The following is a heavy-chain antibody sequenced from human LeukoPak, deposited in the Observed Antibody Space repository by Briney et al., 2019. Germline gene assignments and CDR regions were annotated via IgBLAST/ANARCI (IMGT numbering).Heavy chain of an antibody. D-gene: IGHD4/OR15-4a*01. CDR3: AATIKRDYGDTNLDY. V-gene: IGHV4-59*01. J-gene: IGHJ4*02. Sequence: PSETLSLTCTVPGDSINSYFWSWIRQPPGKGLEWIGYMHNGVHTNYNPSLKSRVTISGDTSKNQLSLKLTSVTAADTAVYYCAATIKRDYGDTNLDYWGQGTLVTVFS. CDR2: MHNGVHT. CDR1: GDSINSYF.